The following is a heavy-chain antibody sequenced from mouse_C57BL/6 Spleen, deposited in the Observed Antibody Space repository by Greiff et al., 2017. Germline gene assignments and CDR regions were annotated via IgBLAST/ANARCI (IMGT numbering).Heavy chain of an antibody. CDR3: TREKYSNYYFDY. D-gene: IGHD2-5*01. J-gene: IGHJ2*01. CDR1: GYTFTSYW. CDR2: IYPGNSDT. Sequence: VQLQQSGTVLARPGASVKMSCKTSGYTFTSYWMHWVKQRPGQGLEWIGAIYPGNSDTSYNQKFKGKAKLTAVTSASTAYKELSSLTNEDSAVYYCTREKYSNYYFDYWGQGTTLTVSS. V-gene: IGHV1-5*01.